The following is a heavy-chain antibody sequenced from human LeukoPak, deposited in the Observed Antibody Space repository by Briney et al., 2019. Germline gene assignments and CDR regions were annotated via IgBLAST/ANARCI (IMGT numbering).Heavy chain of an antibody. CDR2: ISGSGGST. D-gene: IGHD2-21*02. J-gene: IGHJ4*02. Sequence: GASLRLSCAASGFTFSSYAMSWVRQAPGKGLEWVSAISGSGGSTYYADSVKGRFTISRDNSKNTLYLQMNSLRAEDTAVYYCAKADCGGDCYGIDYWGQGTLVTVSS. CDR3: AKADCGGDCYGIDY. V-gene: IGHV3-23*01. CDR1: GFTFSSYA.